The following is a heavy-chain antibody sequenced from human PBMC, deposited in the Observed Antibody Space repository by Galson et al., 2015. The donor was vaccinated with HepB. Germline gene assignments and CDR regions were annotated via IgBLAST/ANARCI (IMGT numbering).Heavy chain of an antibody. CDR3: AREGRALDAFDI. J-gene: IGHJ3*02. CDR2: IWYDGSNK. Sequence: LRLSCAASGFTFSSYGMHWVRQAPGKGLEWVAVIWYDGSNKYYADSVKGRFTISRDNSKNTLYLQMNSLRAEDTAVYYCAREGRALDAFDIWGQGTMVTVSS. CDR1: GFTFSSYG. V-gene: IGHV3-33*01.